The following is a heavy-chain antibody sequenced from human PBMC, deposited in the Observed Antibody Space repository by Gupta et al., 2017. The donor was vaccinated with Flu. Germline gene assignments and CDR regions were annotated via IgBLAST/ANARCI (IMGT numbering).Heavy chain of an antibody. J-gene: IGHJ4*02. Sequence: EVQLLESGGGVVQPGESLRLSCVVSGLTFSDYAMNWVRQAPGKGLEWLSTVGAGGDRTYYADSGMGRFTISRDNSKNTIYLQMNSLTGDDTAVYYCAKDRSGNPAIDYWGQGALVTVSA. D-gene: IGHD6-13*01. CDR3: AKDRSGNPAIDY. V-gene: IGHV3-23*01. CDR1: GLTFSDYA. CDR2: VGAGGDRT.